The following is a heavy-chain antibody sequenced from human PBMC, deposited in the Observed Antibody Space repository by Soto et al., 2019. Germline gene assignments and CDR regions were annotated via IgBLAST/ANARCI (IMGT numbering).Heavy chain of an antibody. J-gene: IGHJ6*02. D-gene: IGHD4-17*01. V-gene: IGHV3-33*01. CDR3: ARDPLLPGDGSYYYYYGMDV. CDR2: IWYDGSNK. Sequence: PGGSLRLSCAASGFTFSSYGMHWVRQAPGKGLEWVAVIWYDGSNKYYADSVKGRFTISRDNSKNTLYLQMNSLRAEDTAVYYCARDPLLPGDGSYYYYYGMDVWGQGTTVTVSS. CDR1: GFTFSSYG.